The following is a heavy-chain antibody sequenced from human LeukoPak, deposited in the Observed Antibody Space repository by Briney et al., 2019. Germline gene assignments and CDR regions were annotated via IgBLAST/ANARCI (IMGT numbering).Heavy chain of an antibody. D-gene: IGHD2-2*01. CDR1: GFTFSSYS. CDR2: ISSSSSYI. Sequence: PGGSLRLSCAASGFTFSSYSMNWVRQAPGKGLEWVSSISSSSSYIYYADSVKGRFTISRDNAKNSLYLQVNSPRAEDTAVYYCVRAQRYCSSTSCSYYFDYWGQGTLVTVSS. J-gene: IGHJ4*02. V-gene: IGHV3-21*01. CDR3: VRAQRYCSSTSCSYYFDY.